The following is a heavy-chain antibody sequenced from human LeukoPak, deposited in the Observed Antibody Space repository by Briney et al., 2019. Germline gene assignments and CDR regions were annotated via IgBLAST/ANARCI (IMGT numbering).Heavy chain of an antibody. CDR1: GFTFSSYW. J-gene: IGHJ4*02. Sequence: GGSLRLSCAASGFTFSSYWMSWVRQARGKGLEWVANIKQDGSEKYYVDSVKGRFTISRDNAKNSLYLQMNSLRAEDTAVYYCARDLQLWTGAFDSWGQGTLVTVSS. CDR3: ARDLQLWTGAFDS. V-gene: IGHV3-7*01. D-gene: IGHD5-18*01. CDR2: IKQDGSEK.